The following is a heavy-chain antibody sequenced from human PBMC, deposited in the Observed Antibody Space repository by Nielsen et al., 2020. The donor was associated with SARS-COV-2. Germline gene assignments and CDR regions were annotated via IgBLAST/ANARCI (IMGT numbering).Heavy chain of an antibody. CDR2: INPSSGST. Sequence: ASVKVSCKASGYTFIDYYIHWVRQAPGQGLEWMGVINPSSGSTSYAQKFKGRITMARDTSTSTVYMQLSGLSSEDTAVCYCARAARYCSADSCSDYWGQGTLVAVSS. J-gene: IGHJ4*02. D-gene: IGHD2-15*01. V-gene: IGHV1-46*01. CDR1: GYTFIDYY. CDR3: ARAARYCSADSCSDY.